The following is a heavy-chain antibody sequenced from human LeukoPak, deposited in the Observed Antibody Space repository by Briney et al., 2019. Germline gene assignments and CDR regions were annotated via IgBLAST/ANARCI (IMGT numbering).Heavy chain of an antibody. CDR2: IYYSGST. Sequence: SETLSLTCTVSGGSLSSSSYYWGWIRQPPGKGLEWIGSIYYSGSTYYNPSLKSRVTISVDTSKNQFSLKLSSVTAADTAVYYCASLLPSFGFSYPFDYWGQGTLVTVSS. V-gene: IGHV4-39*01. D-gene: IGHD3-10*01. CDR3: ASLLPSFGFSYPFDY. J-gene: IGHJ4*02. CDR1: GGSLSSSSYY.